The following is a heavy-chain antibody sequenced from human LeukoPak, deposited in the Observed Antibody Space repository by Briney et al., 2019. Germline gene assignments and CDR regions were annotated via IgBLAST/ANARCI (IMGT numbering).Heavy chain of an antibody. V-gene: IGHV3-30*18. CDR3: AKAGDIVVVPAAPCA. J-gene: IGHJ3*01. Sequence: GRSLRLSCAASGFTFSSYGMHWVRQAPGKGLEWVAVISYDGSNKYYADSAKGRFTISRDNSKNTLYLQMNSLRAEDTAVYYCAKAGDIVVVPAAPCAWGQGTMVTVSS. CDR1: GFTFSSYG. D-gene: IGHD2-2*01. CDR2: ISYDGSNK.